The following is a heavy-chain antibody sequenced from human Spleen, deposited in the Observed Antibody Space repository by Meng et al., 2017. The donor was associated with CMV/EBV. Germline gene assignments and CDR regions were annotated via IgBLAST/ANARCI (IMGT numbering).Heavy chain of an antibody. CDR3: ARDGRIRFLEGYYGMDV. J-gene: IGHJ6*02. Sequence: ASVKVSCKASGYTFTSYGISWVRQAPGQGLEWMGWISAYNGNTSYAQKFQGRVTMTRDTSTSTVYMELSSLRSEDTAVYFCARDGRIRFLEGYYGMDVWGQGTTVTVSS. V-gene: IGHV1-18*01. CDR1: GYTFTSYG. CDR2: ISAYNGNT. D-gene: IGHD3-3*01.